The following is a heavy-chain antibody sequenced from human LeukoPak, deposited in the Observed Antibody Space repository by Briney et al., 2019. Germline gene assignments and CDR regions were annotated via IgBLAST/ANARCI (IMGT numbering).Heavy chain of an antibody. D-gene: IGHD3-10*01. V-gene: IGHV4-59*08. CDR1: GVSISSYY. J-gene: IGHJ6*02. CDR2: IYYSGST. Sequence: SETLSLTCTVSGVSISSYYWSWIRQPPGKGLEWIGYIYYSGSTNYNPSLKSRVTISVDTSKNQFSLKLSSVTAADTAVYYCASSSYYYGSGSYYYYYGMDVWGQGTTVTVSS. CDR3: ASSSYYYGSGSYYYYYGMDV.